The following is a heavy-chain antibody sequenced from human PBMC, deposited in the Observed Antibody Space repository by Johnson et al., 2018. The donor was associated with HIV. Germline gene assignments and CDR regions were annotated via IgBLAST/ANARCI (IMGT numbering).Heavy chain of an antibody. J-gene: IGHJ3*02. CDR2: IRYDGSNK. Sequence: QVQLVESGGGEVQPGGSLRLSCAASGFTFSSYGMHWVRQAPGKGLEWVAFIRYDGSNKYYADSVKGRFTISRDNSKNTQYLKRNSLRAEDTAVYYCVSEGFGELLNDAFDIWGQGTMVTVSS. CDR1: GFTFSSYG. D-gene: IGHD3-10*01. CDR3: VSEGFGELLNDAFDI. V-gene: IGHV3-30*02.